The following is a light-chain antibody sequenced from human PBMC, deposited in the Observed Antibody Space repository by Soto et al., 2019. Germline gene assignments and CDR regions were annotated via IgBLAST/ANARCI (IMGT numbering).Light chain of an antibody. V-gene: IGKV3-15*01. J-gene: IGKJ1*01. Sequence: EIVMTQSPATLSVSPGERATLSCRASQSVSSNLAWYQQKPGQAPRLLIYGASPRASGIPARFSGSGSGTEVTLTISSLQYEDFAVYYCQQYNKWPPGTFGQGTKVEIK. CDR3: QQYNKWPPGT. CDR2: GAS. CDR1: QSVSSN.